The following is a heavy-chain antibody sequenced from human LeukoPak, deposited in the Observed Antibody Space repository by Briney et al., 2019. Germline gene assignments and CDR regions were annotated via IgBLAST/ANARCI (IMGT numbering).Heavy chain of an antibody. CDR1: GFTFSSYA. D-gene: IGHD2-8*01. Sequence: RPGGSLRLSCAASGFTFSSYAMSWVRQAPGKGLVWVSRINSDGSSTSYADSVKGRFTISRDNAKNTLYLQMNSLRADDTAVYYCARVQGHPPNGLDIWGQGTMVTVSS. J-gene: IGHJ3*02. V-gene: IGHV3-74*01. CDR2: INSDGSST. CDR3: ARVQGHPPNGLDI.